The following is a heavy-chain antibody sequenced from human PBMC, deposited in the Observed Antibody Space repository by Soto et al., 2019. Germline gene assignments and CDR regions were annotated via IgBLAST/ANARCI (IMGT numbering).Heavy chain of an antibody. CDR3: ARGLRSHSSPPRE. Sequence: QVQLQQWGAGLLKPSETLSLTCAVYGGSFSGYYWSWIRQPPGKGLEWIGEINHSGSTNYNPSLKSRVTISVDTSKNQFSLKLSSVTAADTAVYYCARGLRSHSSPPREWGQGTLVTVSS. J-gene: IGHJ4*02. CDR2: INHSGST. D-gene: IGHD6-13*01. CDR1: GGSFSGYY. V-gene: IGHV4-34*01.